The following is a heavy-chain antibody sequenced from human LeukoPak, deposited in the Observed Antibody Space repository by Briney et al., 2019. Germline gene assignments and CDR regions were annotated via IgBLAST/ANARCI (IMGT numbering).Heavy chain of an antibody. CDR1: GYTFASYG. J-gene: IGHJ4*02. CDR2: ISAYNGKT. V-gene: IGHV1-18*01. Sequence: GASVKVSCKASGYTFASYGVSWVRQAPGQGLEWMGWISAYNGKTNYAQKLQGRVTMTTDTSTSTAYMELRSLRSKYTDVYYCARQRDSTMALPDYWGQGTLITVSS. D-gene: IGHD3-10*01. CDR3: ARQRDSTMALPDY.